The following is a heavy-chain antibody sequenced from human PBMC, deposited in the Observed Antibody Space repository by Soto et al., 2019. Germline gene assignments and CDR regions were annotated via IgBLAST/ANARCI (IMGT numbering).Heavy chain of an antibody. CDR2: ISSSGSFM. CDR1: GFSFSSDS. CDR3: ARDPPTGSTLDWFDS. V-gene: IGHV3-21*01. D-gene: IGHD1-7*01. J-gene: IGHJ5*01. Sequence: EVQLVESGGGLVKPGGSLRLSCAASGFSFSSDSMGWVRQAPGKGLGWVSSISSSGSFMNYADSVKGRFTISRDNAKNALDLQMTSLKDEDTAVYYCARDPPTGSTLDWFDSWGQGTLVTVSS.